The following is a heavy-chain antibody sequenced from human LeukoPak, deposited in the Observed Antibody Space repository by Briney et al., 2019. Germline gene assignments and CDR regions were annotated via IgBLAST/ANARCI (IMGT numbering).Heavy chain of an antibody. V-gene: IGHV1-69*04. Sequence: ASVKVSCKASGGTFSSYAISWVRQAPGQGLEWMGRIIPIFGIANYAQKFQGRVTITADKSTSTAYMELSSLRSEDAAVYYCARVNGGFDYWGQGTLVTVSS. J-gene: IGHJ4*02. D-gene: IGHD4-23*01. CDR2: IIPIFGIA. CDR3: ARVNGGFDY. CDR1: GGTFSSYA.